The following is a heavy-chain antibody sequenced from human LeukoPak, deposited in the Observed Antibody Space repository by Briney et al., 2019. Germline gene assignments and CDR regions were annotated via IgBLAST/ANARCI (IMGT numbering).Heavy chain of an antibody. CDR1: GFTFSSYS. CDR2: ISSSSSYI. J-gene: IGHJ4*02. CDR3: ARVFPRGAGAAAYPYYFDY. V-gene: IGHV3-21*01. Sequence: PGGSLRHSCAASGFTFSSYSMNWVREAPGKGLEWVSSISSSSSYIYYADSVKGRFTISRDNAKNSLYLQMNSLRAEDTAVYYCARVFPRGAGAAAYPYYFDYWGQGTLVTVSS. D-gene: IGHD6-13*01.